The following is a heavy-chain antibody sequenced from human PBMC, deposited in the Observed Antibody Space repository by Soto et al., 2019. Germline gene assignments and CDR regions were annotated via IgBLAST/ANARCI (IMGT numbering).Heavy chain of an antibody. J-gene: IGHJ5*02. D-gene: IGHD3-3*01. CDR2: INPNSGGT. Sequence: ASVKVSCKASGYTFTGYYMHWVRQAPGQGLEWMGWINPNSGGTNYAQKFQGRVTMTRDTSISTAYMELSRLRSDDTAVYYCARDPVDFWSGYSSGFDPWGQGTLVTVS. V-gene: IGHV1-2*02. CDR1: GYTFTGYY. CDR3: ARDPVDFWSGYSSGFDP.